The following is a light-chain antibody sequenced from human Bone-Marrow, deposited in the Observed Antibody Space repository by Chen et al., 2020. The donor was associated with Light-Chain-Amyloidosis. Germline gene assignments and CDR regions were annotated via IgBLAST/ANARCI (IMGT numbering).Light chain of an antibody. Sequence: EIVLTQSPGTLSLSPGERATLSCGASQSVSSRFFAWYQQKPGQAPRLLIYGVSSRATGIPDRVSGSGSGTDFTLTISRLEPEDFAVYYCQQYGSSTWTFGQGTKVEIK. CDR2: GVS. CDR3: QQYGSSTWT. J-gene: IGKJ1*01. V-gene: IGKV3-20*01. CDR1: QSVSSRF.